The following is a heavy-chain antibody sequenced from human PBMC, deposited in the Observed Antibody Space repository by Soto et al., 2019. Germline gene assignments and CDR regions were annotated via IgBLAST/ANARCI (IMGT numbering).Heavy chain of an antibody. CDR3: AHSIRYYDRSGYHYVTNYFDY. D-gene: IGHD3-22*01. V-gene: IGHV2-5*02. CDR2: IYWDDDK. J-gene: IGHJ4*02. Sequence: QITLKESGPTLVKPTQTLTLTCTFSGFSLTTSGVGVGWIRQPPGKALEWLALIYWDDDKRYSPSLRSRLTITSDTAKNQVVLTMTNMGPVDTATYHCAHSIRYYDRSGYHYVTNYFDYWGQGTLVTVSS. CDR1: GFSLTTSGVG.